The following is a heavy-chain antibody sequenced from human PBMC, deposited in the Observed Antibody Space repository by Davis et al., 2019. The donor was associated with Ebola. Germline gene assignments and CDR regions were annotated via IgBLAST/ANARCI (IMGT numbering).Heavy chain of an antibody. CDR1: GLSFSDSY. CDR2: ISQSSRFI. V-gene: IGHV3-11*05. Sequence: GESLKISCEVSGLSFSDSYMSWIRQAPGKGLECVAYISQSSRFINYADSVKGRFTISRDNAKNSVYLQMNSLRAEDTAVYYCARDSRTFDYWGQGALVTVSS. J-gene: IGHJ4*02. D-gene: IGHD1-1*01. CDR3: ARDSRTFDY.